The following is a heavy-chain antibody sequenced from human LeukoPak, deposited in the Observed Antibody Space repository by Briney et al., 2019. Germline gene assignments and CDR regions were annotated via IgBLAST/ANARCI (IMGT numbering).Heavy chain of an antibody. V-gene: IGHV3-30*18. CDR1: GFTFSSYG. Sequence: GGSLRLSCAASGFTFSSYGMHWVRQAPGNGLEWVAVISYDGSNKYYADSVKGRFTISRDNSKNTLYLQMNSLRAEDTAVYYCAKDAKSRDGYKPPDYWGQGTLVTVSS. J-gene: IGHJ4*02. CDR2: ISYDGSNK. D-gene: IGHD5-24*01. CDR3: AKDAKSRDGYKPPDY.